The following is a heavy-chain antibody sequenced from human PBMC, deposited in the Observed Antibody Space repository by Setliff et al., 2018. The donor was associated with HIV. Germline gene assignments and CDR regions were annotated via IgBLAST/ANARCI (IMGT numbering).Heavy chain of an antibody. V-gene: IGHV2-5*01. CDR1: GFSLSTSGVG. CDR2: IYWNDDK. D-gene: IGHD3-22*01. CDR3: ARSYDSSGYYPYDAFDI. J-gene: IGHJ3*02. Sequence: SGPTLVNPTQTLTLTCTFSGFSLSTSGVGVGWIRQPPGKALEWLALIYWNDDKRYSPYLKSRLTITKDTSKNQVVLTMTNMDPVDTATYYCARSYDSSGYYPYDAFDIWGQGTMVTVSS.